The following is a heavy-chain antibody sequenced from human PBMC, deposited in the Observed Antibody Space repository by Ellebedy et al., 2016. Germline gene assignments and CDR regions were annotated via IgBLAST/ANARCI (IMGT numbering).Heavy chain of an antibody. J-gene: IGHJ3*02. CDR1: GFTFSEHY. V-gene: IGHV3-11*06. CDR3: VRDMAFSAVDI. D-gene: IGHD3-3*02. Sequence: GGSLRLSXAASGFTFSEHYMSWFRQAPGKGLEWVSYISSAGSYTDYPDSVKGRFTISRDNARNSVYLQMDSLRAEDTAVYYCVRDMAFSAVDIWGQGTTVTVSS. CDR2: ISSAGSYT.